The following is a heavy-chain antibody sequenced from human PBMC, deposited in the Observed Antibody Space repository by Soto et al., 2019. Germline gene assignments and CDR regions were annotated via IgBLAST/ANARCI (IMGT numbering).Heavy chain of an antibody. V-gene: IGHV1-2*04. CDR3: ARGDSTDCSNGVCSFFYNHDMDV. D-gene: IGHD2-8*01. J-gene: IGHJ6*02. Sequence: ASVKVSCKASGYSFTDYHIHWVRQAPGQGLEWLGRINPKSGGTSTAQKFQGWVTMTTDTSISTTSMELTRLTSDDTAIYYCARGDSTDCSNGVCSFFYNHDMDVWGQGTTVTVSS. CDR2: INPKSGGT. CDR1: GYSFTDYH.